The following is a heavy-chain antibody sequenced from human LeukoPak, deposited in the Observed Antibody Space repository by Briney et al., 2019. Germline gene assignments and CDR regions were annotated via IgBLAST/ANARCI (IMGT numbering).Heavy chain of an antibody. CDR2: IQYDGSKK. V-gene: IGHV3-33*05. CDR1: GFRRYG. D-gene: IGHD4-17*01. CDR3: ARDPATVTSYFDY. Sequence: GMSLRLSCAMSGFRRYGMHWVPQGPGKGLEWVAAIQYDGSKKYYADPVKGRFIIFRDDSKNTVDLQMNSLRADDTAVYYCARDPATVTSYFDYWGQGNLVTVSS. J-gene: IGHJ4*02.